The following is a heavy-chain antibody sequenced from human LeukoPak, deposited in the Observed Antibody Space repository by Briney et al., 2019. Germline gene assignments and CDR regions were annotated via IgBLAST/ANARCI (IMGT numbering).Heavy chain of an antibody. CDR1: GGSFSGYY. D-gene: IGHD3-3*01. J-gene: IGHJ5*02. CDR2: INHRGST. CDR3: ARGMDFYDFWSGYYSWFDP. V-gene: IGHV4-34*01. Sequence: SETLSLTCAVYGGSFSGYYWSWIRQPPGKGLEWIGEINHRGSTNYNPSLKSRVTISVDTSKNQFSLKLSSVTAADTAVYYCARGMDFYDFWSGYYSWFDPWGQGTLVTVSS.